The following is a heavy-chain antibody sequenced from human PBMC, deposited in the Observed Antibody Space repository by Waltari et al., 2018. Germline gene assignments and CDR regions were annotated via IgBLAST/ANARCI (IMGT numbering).Heavy chain of an antibody. CDR1: DLPFRNHR. D-gene: IGHD1-1*01. V-gene: IGHV3-7*03. CDR2: RKQDGSEQ. Sequence: VQLVESGGDLVHPGGALRVSCRASDLPFRNHRMGWVRQAPGKGLEWVANRKQDGSEQNYADSVMGRFTISRDNAKNSLYLEMNSLRPEDTAVYYCARLWNGPDSWGQGTLVTVSS. J-gene: IGHJ4*02. CDR3: ARLWNGPDS.